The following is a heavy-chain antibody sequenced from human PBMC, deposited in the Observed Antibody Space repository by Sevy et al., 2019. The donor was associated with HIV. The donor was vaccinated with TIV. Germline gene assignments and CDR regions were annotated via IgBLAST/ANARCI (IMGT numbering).Heavy chain of an antibody. J-gene: IGHJ4*02. Sequence: GGSLRLSCAASGFTFSSYWMTWVRQAPGKGLEWVANMRQDGSEKYYVDSVKGRSTVSRENAKNSRYLQMNSLGAGDTALYYCARGIYGSGSRLGLGYWGQGTLVTVSS. V-gene: IGHV3-7*01. CDR1: GFTFSSYW. D-gene: IGHD3-10*01. CDR3: ARGIYGSGSRLGLGY. CDR2: MRQDGSEK.